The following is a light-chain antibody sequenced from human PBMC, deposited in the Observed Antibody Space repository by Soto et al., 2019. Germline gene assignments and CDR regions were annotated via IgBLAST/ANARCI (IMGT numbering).Light chain of an antibody. CDR3: AAWDDSLSGPGV. CDR1: SSNIGSNY. V-gene: IGLV1-47*01. CDR2: RNN. Sequence: QPVLTQPPSASGTPGQRVTISCSGSSSNIGSNYVYWYRQLPGTAPKLLIYRNNQRPSGVPDRFSGSKSGTSASLAISGLRSEDEADYYCAAWDDSLSGPGVFGGGTKLTVL. J-gene: IGLJ2*01.